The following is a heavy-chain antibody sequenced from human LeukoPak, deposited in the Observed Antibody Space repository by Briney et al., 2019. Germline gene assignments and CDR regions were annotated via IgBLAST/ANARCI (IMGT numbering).Heavy chain of an antibody. J-gene: IGHJ4*02. Sequence: ASMKVSCGASGYTFNGYYIHWVRQAPGQGPEWMGWLDPKSGGTKYAQRFQGRVTMTWDTSISTAYMDLARLRSDDTAAYYCAVGLDIAMPGKVPTGWGQGTLVTVSS. CDR1: GYTFNGYY. CDR3: AVGLDIAMPGKVPTG. D-gene: IGHD6-19*01. V-gene: IGHV1-2*02. CDR2: LDPKSGGT.